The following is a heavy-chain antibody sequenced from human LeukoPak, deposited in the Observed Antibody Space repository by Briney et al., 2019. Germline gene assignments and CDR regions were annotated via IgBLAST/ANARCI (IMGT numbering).Heavy chain of an antibody. CDR1: GGSISGFY. J-gene: IGHJ4*02. CDR2: MSNNGAT. CDR3: ARADVVVVAAISY. Sequence: SETLSLTCTVSGGSISGFYWSWIRQPPGKGLEWIGYMSNNGATTYNPSLKSRVTISIDMSNNHFSLTLKSVTAADKAVYYCARADVVVVAAISYWGQGTLVTVSS. V-gene: IGHV4-59*01. D-gene: IGHD2-15*01.